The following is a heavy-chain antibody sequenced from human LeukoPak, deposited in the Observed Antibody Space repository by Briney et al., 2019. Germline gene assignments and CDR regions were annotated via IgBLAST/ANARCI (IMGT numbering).Heavy chain of an antibody. J-gene: IGHJ4*02. CDR1: GGSFSGYY. Sequence: SETLSLTCAVYGGSFSGYYWNWIRRPPGKGLEWIGEINHSESTTYNPSLKSRVTISVDTSKNQFSLKLSSVTAADTAVYYCATSPATSRNYWGQGTLVTVSS. CDR3: ATSPATSRNY. CDR2: INHSEST. V-gene: IGHV4-34*01. D-gene: IGHD2-15*01.